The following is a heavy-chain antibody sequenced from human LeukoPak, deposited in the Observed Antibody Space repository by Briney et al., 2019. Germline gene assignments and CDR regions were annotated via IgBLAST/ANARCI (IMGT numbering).Heavy chain of an antibody. Sequence: PSETLSLTCTVSGDYIGSYYWSWIRQSPGKGLEWIGYIYHTGTTNYSPSLRSRVTISLDKSKNEFSLKLRSVTAADTAVYYCARPRNCGNELFDIWGQGTMVTVSS. CDR2: IYHTGTT. J-gene: IGHJ3*02. CDR3: ARPRNCGNELFDI. D-gene: IGHD4-23*01. V-gene: IGHV4-59*01. CDR1: GDYIGSYY.